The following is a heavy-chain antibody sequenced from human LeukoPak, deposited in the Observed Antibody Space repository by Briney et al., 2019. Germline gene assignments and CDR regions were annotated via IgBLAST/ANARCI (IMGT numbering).Heavy chain of an antibody. V-gene: IGHV3-7*01. D-gene: IGHD1-26*01. CDR1: GFTFSSYA. CDR3: ARVRGSYSLDY. Sequence: GGSLRLSCAASGFTFSSYAMSWVRQAPGKGLEWVANIKLDGSEKYYVDSVKGRFTISRDNAKNSLYLQMNSLRAEDTAMYYCARVRGSYSLDYWGQGTLVTVSS. CDR2: IKLDGSEK. J-gene: IGHJ4*02.